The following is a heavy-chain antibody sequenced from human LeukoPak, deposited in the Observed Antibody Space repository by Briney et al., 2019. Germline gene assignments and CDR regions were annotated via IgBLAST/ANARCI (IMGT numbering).Heavy chain of an antibody. J-gene: IGHJ5*02. CDR2: INPNSGGT. D-gene: IGHD2-2*01. Sequence: GASVKVSRKASGYTFTGYYMHWVRQAPGQGLEWMGWINPNSGGTNYAQKFQGRVTMTRDTSISTAYMELSRLRSDDTAVYYCARDRYCSSTSCYLRYNWFDPWGQGTLVTVSS. CDR3: ARDRYCSSTSCYLRYNWFDP. CDR1: GYTFTGYY. V-gene: IGHV1-2*02.